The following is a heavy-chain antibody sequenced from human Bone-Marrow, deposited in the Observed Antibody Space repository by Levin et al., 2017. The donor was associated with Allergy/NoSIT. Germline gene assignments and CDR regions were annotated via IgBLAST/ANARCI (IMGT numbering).Heavy chain of an antibody. Sequence: GGSLRLSCAASGFSFSDHTMHWVRQAPGKGLEWVSCISGTSSYTYYADSLKGRLSISRDNSKNSLFLQMNSLRADDTAVYFCAREVGTGWFDTWGQGALVFVSS. J-gene: IGHJ5*02. V-gene: IGHV3-21*01. D-gene: IGHD1-26*01. CDR2: ISGTSSYT. CDR3: AREVGTGWFDT. CDR1: GFSFSDHT.